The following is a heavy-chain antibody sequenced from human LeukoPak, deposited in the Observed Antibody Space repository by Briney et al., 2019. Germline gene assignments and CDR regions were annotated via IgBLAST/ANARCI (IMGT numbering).Heavy chain of an antibody. Sequence: PSETLSLTCAVYGGSFGGYYWSWIRQPPGKGLEWIGYIYYSGCTNYNPSLKSRVTISVDTSKNQFSLKLSSVTAADTAVYYCARNLYDSRIDYWGQGTLVTVSS. CDR1: GGSFGGYY. D-gene: IGHD3-22*01. CDR3: ARNLYDSRIDY. CDR2: IYYSGCT. V-gene: IGHV4-59*01. J-gene: IGHJ4*02.